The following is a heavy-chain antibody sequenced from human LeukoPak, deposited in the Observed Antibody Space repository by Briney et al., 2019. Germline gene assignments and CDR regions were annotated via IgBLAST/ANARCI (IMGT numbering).Heavy chain of an antibody. CDR3: AKDIWRDGTSCPFY. CDR1: GFTFDNYA. CDR2: ISGSGGYT. J-gene: IGHJ4*02. V-gene: IGHV3-23*01. D-gene: IGHD2-2*01. Sequence: PGGSLRLSCAASGFTFDNYAMSWVRQAPGKGLEWVSAISGSGGYTYYADSVKGRFTISRDNSKSTLYLQMNSLRAGDTAVYYCAKDIWRDGTSCPFYWGQGTLVTVSS.